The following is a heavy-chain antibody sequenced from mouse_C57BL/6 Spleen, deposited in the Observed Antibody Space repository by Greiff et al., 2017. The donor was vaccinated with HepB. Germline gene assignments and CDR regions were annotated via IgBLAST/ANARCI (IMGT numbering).Heavy chain of an antibody. D-gene: IGHD2-14*01. Sequence: EVMLVESGAELVRPGASVKLSCTASGFNIKDDYMHWVKQRPEQGLEWIGWIDPENGDTEYASKFQGKATITADTSSNTAYLQLSSLTSEDTAVYYCTTRYGFYYWGQGTTLTVSS. J-gene: IGHJ2*01. CDR2: IDPENGDT. CDR1: GFNIKDDY. V-gene: IGHV14-4*01. CDR3: TTRYGFYY.